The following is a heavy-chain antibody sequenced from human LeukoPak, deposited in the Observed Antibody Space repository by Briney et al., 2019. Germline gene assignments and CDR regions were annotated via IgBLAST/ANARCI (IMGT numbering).Heavy chain of an antibody. J-gene: IGHJ4*02. Sequence: GGSLRLSCAASGFTFSSSAMSWVRQAPGKGLEWVSAISNNGGYTYYADSVQGRFTISRDNSKSTLCLQMNSLRAEDTAVYYCARGLTQIPRLATGLGHWGQGTLVTVSS. CDR1: GFTFSSSA. D-gene: IGHD2-21*02. CDR3: ARGLTQIPRLATGLGH. CDR2: ISNNGGYT. V-gene: IGHV3-23*01.